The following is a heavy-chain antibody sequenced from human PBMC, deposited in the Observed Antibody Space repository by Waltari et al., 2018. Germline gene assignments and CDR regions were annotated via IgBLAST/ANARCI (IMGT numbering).Heavy chain of an antibody. D-gene: IGHD6-13*01. CDR3: ASSMGAAAAGS. CDR2: IYYSGST. J-gene: IGHJ5*02. V-gene: IGHV4-39*07. Sequence: QLQLQESGPGLVKPSETLSLTCTVSVGSIRRHSSYWGRSRQPPGKGLEWIGSIYYSGSTYYNPSLKSRVTISVDTSKNQFSLKLSSVTAADTAVYYCASSMGAAAAGSWGQGTLVTVSS. CDR1: VGSIRRHSSY.